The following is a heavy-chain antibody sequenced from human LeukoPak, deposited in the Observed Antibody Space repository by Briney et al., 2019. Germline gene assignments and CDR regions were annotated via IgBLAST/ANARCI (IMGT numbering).Heavy chain of an antibody. CDR1: GFTLSSYW. D-gene: IGHD6-19*01. J-gene: IGHJ4*02. V-gene: IGHV3-7*05. Sequence: GGSLRLSCAASGFTLSSYWMSWVRQSPGKGLEWVANIKQDGSEDYYVDSVKGRFTISGDNANNSLYLQMNSLRAEDTAMYYCATHTSGWKGYFDYWGQGTWSPSPQ. CDR3: ATHTSGWKGYFDY. CDR2: IKQDGSED.